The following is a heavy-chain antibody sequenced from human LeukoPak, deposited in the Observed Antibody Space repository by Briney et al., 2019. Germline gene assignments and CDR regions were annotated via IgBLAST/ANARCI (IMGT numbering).Heavy chain of an antibody. CDR1: GGSISSYY. Sequence: PSETLSLTCTVSGGSISSYYWSWIRQPPGKGLEWIGYIYYSGSTNYNPSLKSRVTISADTSKNQFSLKLSSVTAADTAVYYCARVSNYGPPSYYYYYMDVWGKGTTVTVSS. CDR3: ARVSNYGPPSYYYYYMDV. CDR2: IYYSGST. V-gene: IGHV4-59*01. D-gene: IGHD4-11*01. J-gene: IGHJ6*03.